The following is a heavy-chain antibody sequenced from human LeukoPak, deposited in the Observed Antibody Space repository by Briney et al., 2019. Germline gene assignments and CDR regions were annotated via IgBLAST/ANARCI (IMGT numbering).Heavy chain of an antibody. J-gene: IGHJ4*02. CDR1: GGSISSSSYY. D-gene: IGHD6-13*01. CDR2: IYYSGST. V-gene: IGHV4-39*01. Sequence: SETLSLTCTVSGGSISSSSYYWGWIRQPPGKGMERIGSIYYSGSTYYNPSLKSRVTISVDTSKNQFSLKLSSVTAADTAVYYCASQYSSSWYFFDYWGQGTLVTVSS. CDR3: ASQYSSSWYFFDY.